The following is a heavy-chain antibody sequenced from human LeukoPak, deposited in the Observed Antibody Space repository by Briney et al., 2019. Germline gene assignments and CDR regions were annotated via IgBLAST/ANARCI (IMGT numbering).Heavy chain of an antibody. Sequence: GGSLRLSCAASGFTFSSYSMNWVRQAPGKGLEWVSSISSSSSYIYYADSVKGRFTISRDNAKNSLYLQMNSLRAEDTAVYYCARAAIEYYYFDYWGQGTLVTVSS. CDR3: ARAAIEYYYFDY. V-gene: IGHV3-21*01. CDR1: GFTFSSYS. D-gene: IGHD2/OR15-2a*01. J-gene: IGHJ4*02. CDR2: ISSSSSYI.